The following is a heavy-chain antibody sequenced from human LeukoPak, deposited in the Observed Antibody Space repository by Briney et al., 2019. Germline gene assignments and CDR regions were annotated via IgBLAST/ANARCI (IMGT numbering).Heavy chain of an antibody. D-gene: IGHD4-17*01. CDR3: ANSIDFDYGDYYFDY. J-gene: IGHJ4*02. CDR1: GYTFTSYD. CDR2: MNPNSGNT. Sequence: GASVKVSCKASGYTFTSYDINWVRQATGQGLEWMGWMNPNSGNTGYAQKFQGRVTITRNTSISTAYMELSSLRSEDTAVYYCANSIDFDYGDYYFDYWGQGTLVTVSS. V-gene: IGHV1-8*03.